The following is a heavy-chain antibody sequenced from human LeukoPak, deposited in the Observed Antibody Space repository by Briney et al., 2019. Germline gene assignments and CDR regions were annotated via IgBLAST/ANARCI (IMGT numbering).Heavy chain of an antibody. Sequence: PGGSLRLSCAASGFTFSSNWMHWVRQAPGKGLVWVSRINTDGSGSGTSYADSVKGRFTISRDNAKNTLYLQMNSLRVEDTAVYYCARDLRSAADYWGQGTLVTVSS. J-gene: IGHJ4*02. CDR2: INTDGSGSGT. V-gene: IGHV3-74*01. CDR3: ARDLRSAADY. CDR1: GFTFSSNW.